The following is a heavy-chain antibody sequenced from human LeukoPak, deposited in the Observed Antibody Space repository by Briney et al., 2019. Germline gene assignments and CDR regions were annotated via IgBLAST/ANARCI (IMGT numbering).Heavy chain of an antibody. Sequence: PSETLSLTCAVYGGSFSDYYWSWIRQPPGKGLEWIGEINHSGSTNYNPSLKSRVTISVDTSKNQFSLKLSSVTAADTAVYYCGRALGSGIVVVPAAPIPYYFDYWGQGTLVTVSS. D-gene: IGHD2-2*01. CDR2: INHSGST. J-gene: IGHJ4*02. V-gene: IGHV4-34*01. CDR3: GRALGSGIVVVPAAPIPYYFDY. CDR1: GGSFSDYY.